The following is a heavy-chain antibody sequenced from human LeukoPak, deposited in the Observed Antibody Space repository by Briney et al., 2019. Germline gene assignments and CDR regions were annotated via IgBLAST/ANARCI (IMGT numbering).Heavy chain of an antibody. CDR2: MNPNSGNT. V-gene: IGHV1-8*01. CDR3: ARSRKVPDAIRKYYYYYMDV. J-gene: IGHJ6*03. D-gene: IGHD2-2*01. Sequence: GASVRVSCTASGYTFTSYDINWVRQAPGQGLEWMGWMNPNSGNTGYAQKFQGRVTMTRNTSISTAYMELSSLRSEDTAVYYCARSRKVPDAIRKYYYYYMDVWGKGTTVTVSS. CDR1: GYTFTSYD.